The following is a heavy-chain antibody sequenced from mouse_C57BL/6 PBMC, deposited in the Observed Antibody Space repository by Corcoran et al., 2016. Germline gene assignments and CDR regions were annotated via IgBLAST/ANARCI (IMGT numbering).Heavy chain of an antibody. D-gene: IGHD2-3*01. Sequence: EVQLQQSGPELVKPGASVKISCKASGYTFTDYYMNWVKQSHGKSLEWIGDINPNNGGTSYNQKFKGKATLTVDKSSSTAYMELRSLTSEDSAVYYCAREGVYDGRTTYVDVWGTGTTVTVSS. CDR1: GYTFTDYY. CDR2: INPNNGGT. CDR3: AREGVYDGRTTYVDV. J-gene: IGHJ1*03. V-gene: IGHV1-26*01.